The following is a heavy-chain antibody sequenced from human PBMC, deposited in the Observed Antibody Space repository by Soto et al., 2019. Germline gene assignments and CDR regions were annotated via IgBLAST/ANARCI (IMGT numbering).Heavy chain of an antibody. CDR3: ARDYSDVFDS. CDR2: INTDGSST. J-gene: IGHJ4*02. CDR1: GFTFSSYW. D-gene: IGHD2-15*01. Sequence: GGSLRFSCAASGFTFSSYWMHWVRQAPGKGLVWVSFINTDGSSTTYADSVKGRFTISRDNAKNTLYLQMNSLRAEDTAVYFCARDYSDVFDSWGLGTLVTVSS. V-gene: IGHV3-74*01.